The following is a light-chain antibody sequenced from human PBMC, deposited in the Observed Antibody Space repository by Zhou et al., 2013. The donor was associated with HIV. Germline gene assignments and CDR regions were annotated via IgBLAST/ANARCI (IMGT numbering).Light chain of an antibody. J-gene: IGKJ4*01. Sequence: DIQMTQSPSSLSASVGDRVTITCRASQSISTYLNWYQHKPGKAPKLLIYAASTLQSGVPSRFSGSGSGTEFTLTISSLQPEDFATYYCQQFNSYLALTFGGGTKVEIQ. CDR3: QQFNSYLALT. CDR2: AAS. V-gene: IGKV1-9*01. CDR1: QSISTY.